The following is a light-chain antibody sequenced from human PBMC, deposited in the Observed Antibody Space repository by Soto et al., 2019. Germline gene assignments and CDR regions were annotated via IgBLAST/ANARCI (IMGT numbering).Light chain of an antibody. J-gene: IGKJ1*01. Sequence: DLQMTQTPCSRSACVVDRVTITFRASQSISSYLNWYQQKPGKAPKLLIYAASSLQSGVPSRFSGSGSGTDFTLTISRLQPEDFATYYCQQSYSPTRRFDQGTKVDIK. CDR3: QQSYSPTRR. CDR2: AAS. V-gene: IGKV1-39*01. CDR1: QSISSY.